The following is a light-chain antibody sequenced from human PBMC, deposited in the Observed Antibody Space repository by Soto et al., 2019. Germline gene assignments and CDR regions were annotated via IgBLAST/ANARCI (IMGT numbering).Light chain of an antibody. CDR2: GAS. J-gene: IGKJ1*01. V-gene: IGKV3-15*01. CDR3: QQYNNWPLGT. Sequence: ETAMTQSTVTLSLSPGERATLSCRASQTVGDNVAWYRQKPGQPPSLLIYGASTRAPGVPARFSGSGSGTDFILTISSLQSEDFGCYYCQQYNNWPLGTFGQGTRVEI. CDR1: QTVGDN.